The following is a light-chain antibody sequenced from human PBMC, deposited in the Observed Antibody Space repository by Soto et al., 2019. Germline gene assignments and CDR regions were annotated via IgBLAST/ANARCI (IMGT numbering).Light chain of an antibody. CDR3: ETWDSNTPV. V-gene: IGLV4-60*02. CDR1: SGRSSYI. Sequence: QSVLTQSSSASASLGSSVKLSCTLSSGRSSYIIAWHQQQPGKAPRYLMKLEGSGSYNKGSGVPDRFSGSSSGADRYLTISNLQFEDEADYYCETWDSNTPVFGERTKLTVL. J-gene: IGLJ3*02. CDR2: LEGSGSY.